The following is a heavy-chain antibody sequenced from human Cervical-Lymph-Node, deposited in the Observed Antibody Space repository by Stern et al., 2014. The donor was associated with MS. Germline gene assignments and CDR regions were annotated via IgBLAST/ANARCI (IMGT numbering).Heavy chain of an antibody. CDR1: GGTFISSYA. CDR3: ARGVVSNRAAATLHNLFDP. Sequence: VQLVQSGAEVKKPGSSMNVSCKTSGGTFISSYAIPWMRQAPGHGLEWMGRIIPILGLANYAQKFQGRVTITADTATSTSYMELSSLRSEDTAVYYCARGVVSNRAAATLHNLFDPWGQGTLVTVSS. CDR2: IIPILGLA. D-gene: IGHD2-15*01. V-gene: IGHV1-69*09. J-gene: IGHJ5*02.